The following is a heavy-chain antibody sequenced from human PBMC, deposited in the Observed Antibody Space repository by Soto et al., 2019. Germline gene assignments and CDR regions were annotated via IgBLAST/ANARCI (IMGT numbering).Heavy chain of an antibody. CDR1: GYTFTSYG. CDR3: ARAVVVVDATPWWFDP. J-gene: IGHJ5*02. D-gene: IGHD2-15*01. V-gene: IGHV1-18*01. Sequence: QVQLVQSGAEVKKPGASVKVSCKASGYTFTSYGISWVRQAPGQGLEWMGWISAYNGNTNYAQKLQGRVTKTTDTYTSQGYVEQRSLRSDDTAVYCCARAVVVVDATPWWFDPWGQGTLVTVSS. CDR2: ISAYNGNT.